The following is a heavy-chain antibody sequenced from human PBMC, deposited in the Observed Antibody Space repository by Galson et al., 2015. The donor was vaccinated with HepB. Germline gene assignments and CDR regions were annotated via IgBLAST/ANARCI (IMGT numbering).Heavy chain of an antibody. J-gene: IGHJ6*03. CDR1: GFTFSNFR. D-gene: IGHD1-26*01. CDR2: ITGGGGIT. CDR3: AKVMGTHGGVGARGYYFHMDV. Sequence: SLRLSCAASGFTFSNFRMSWVRQAPGKGLQWVSSITGGGGITYYADSVKGRFTNSRDNSNDTLFLQMNTLRGDDTALYYCAKVMGTHGGVGARGYYFHMDVWGKGTTVTVSS. V-gene: IGHV3-23*01.